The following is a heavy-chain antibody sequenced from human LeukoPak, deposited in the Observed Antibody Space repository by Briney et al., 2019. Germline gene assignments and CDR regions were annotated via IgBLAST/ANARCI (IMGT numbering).Heavy chain of an antibody. D-gene: IGHD3-10*01. CDR1: GFILSRNG. J-gene: IGHJ4*02. CDR3: ARYLYGSGTYHIDY. V-gene: IGHV3-30*02. CDR2: IRYDGTNK. Sequence: GGSLTLSCAASGFILSRNGMHWVRQAPGKGLEWVAFIRYDGTNKYYADSVKGRFTISRDNSKNTLCLQMNSLRGEDTAAYYCARYLYGSGTYHIDYWGQGTLVTVSS.